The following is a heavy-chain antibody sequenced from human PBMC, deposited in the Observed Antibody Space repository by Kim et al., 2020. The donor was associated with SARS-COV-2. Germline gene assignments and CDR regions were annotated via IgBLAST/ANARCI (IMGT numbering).Heavy chain of an antibody. D-gene: IGHD5-18*01. V-gene: IGHV3-9*01. Sequence: GGSLRLSCAASGFTFDDYAMHWVRQAPGKGLEWVAGISWSSGSIGYADSVKGRFTISRDHDKNSLYLQMNSLRAEDTALYYCAKDMVVQLWLEADFDIWGQGTLVTVSS. J-gene: IGHJ3*02. CDR1: GFTFDDYA. CDR2: ISWSSGSI. CDR3: AKDMVVQLWLEADFDI.